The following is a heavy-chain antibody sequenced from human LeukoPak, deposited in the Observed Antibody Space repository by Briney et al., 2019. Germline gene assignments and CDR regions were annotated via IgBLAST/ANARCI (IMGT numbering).Heavy chain of an antibody. CDR1: GDSISTYH. J-gene: IGHJ4*02. CDR2: MQSTGNS. CDR3: ARDKRHSYGRYFDP. D-gene: IGHD5-18*01. V-gene: IGHV4-59*01. Sequence: PSETLSLTCSVSGDSISTYHWNWIRKTPGKGLEWIGYMQSTGNSNYNPSLKSRVNIFVDTSKNQFVLSLRSVTAADTAVYYCARDKRHSYGRYFDPWGQGMLVTVSS.